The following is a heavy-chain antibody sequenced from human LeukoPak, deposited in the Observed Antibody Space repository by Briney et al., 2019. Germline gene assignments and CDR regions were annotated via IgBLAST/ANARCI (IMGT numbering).Heavy chain of an antibody. CDR2: IYYSGST. CDR3: ASGGSRVSGHDY. Sequence: SETLSLTCTVSGGSISSYYWSWIRQPPGKGLEWIGYIYYSGSTNYNPSLKSRVTISVDTSKNQFSLKLSSVTAADTAVYYCASGGSRVSGHDYWGQGTLVTVSS. D-gene: IGHD2-15*01. J-gene: IGHJ4*02. V-gene: IGHV4-59*01. CDR1: GGSISSYY.